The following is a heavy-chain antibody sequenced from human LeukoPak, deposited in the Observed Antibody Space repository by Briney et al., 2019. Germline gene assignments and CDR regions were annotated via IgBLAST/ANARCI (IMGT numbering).Heavy chain of an antibody. Sequence: ASVKVSCKASGYTFTGYYMHWVRQAPGQGLEWMGWINPNGDGTNYAQNFQGRVTVTRDTSISTAYMELSRLRSDDMAVYYCARATCNTDCAGFDPWGQGTLVTVSP. CDR1: GYTFTGYY. V-gene: IGHV1-2*02. CDR3: ARATCNTDCAGFDP. D-gene: IGHD2/OR15-2a*01. CDR2: INPNGDGT. J-gene: IGHJ5*02.